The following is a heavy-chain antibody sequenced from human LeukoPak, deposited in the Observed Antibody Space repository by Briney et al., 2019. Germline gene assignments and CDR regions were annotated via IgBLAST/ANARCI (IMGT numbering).Heavy chain of an antibody. CDR3: ARDRSVGVLPAPPFDF. V-gene: IGHV4-39*07. CDR2: IYYSGST. J-gene: IGHJ4*02. Sequence: SETLSLTCTVSGGSISSSNYYWGWIRQPPGKGLEWIGSIYYSGSTYYNSSLKSRLTISADTSKNQFSLTLTSVTAADTAVYYCARDRSVGVLPAPPFDFWGQGTLVTVSS. D-gene: IGHD6-6*01. CDR1: GGSISSSNYY.